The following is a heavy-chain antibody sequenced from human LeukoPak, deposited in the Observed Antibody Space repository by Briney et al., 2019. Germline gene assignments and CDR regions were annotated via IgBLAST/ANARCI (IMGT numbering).Heavy chain of an antibody. D-gene: IGHD2-2*01. J-gene: IGHJ5*02. Sequence: GGSLRLSCAASGFTFNDYAMHWVRQAPGKGLEWVSGISWNSGSIGYADSVKGRFTISRDNARNSLYLQMNSLRAEDTALYYCAKGRDKYQLLSKNWFDPWGQGTLVTVSS. CDR3: AKGRDKYQLLSKNWFDP. CDR1: GFTFNDYA. V-gene: IGHV3-9*01. CDR2: ISWNSGSI.